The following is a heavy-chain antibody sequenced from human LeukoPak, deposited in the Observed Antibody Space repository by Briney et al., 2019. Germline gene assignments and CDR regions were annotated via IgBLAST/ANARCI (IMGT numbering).Heavy chain of an antibody. CDR3: AREEQGGTFDY. J-gene: IGHJ4*02. D-gene: IGHD3-16*01. CDR2: INPNSGGT. V-gene: IGHV1-2*02. CDR1: GYTFTGYY. Sequence: ASVKVSCKASGYTFTGYYMHWVRQAPGQGLEWMGWINPNSGGTNYAQKFQGRVTMTGDTSISTAYMELSSLRSEDTALYYCAREEQGGTFDYWGQGTLVTVSS.